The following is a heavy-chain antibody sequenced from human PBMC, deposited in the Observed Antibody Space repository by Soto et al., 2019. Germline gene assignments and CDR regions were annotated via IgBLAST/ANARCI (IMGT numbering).Heavy chain of an antibody. Sequence: PSETLSLTCTVSGGSISSSSYYWGWIRQPPGKGLEWIGSIYYSGSTYYNPSLKSRVTISVDTSKNQFSLKLSSVTAADTAVYYCARRIYCRSTSCPLYYYYYGMDVWGQGTTVTVS. CDR3: ARRIYCRSTSCPLYYYYYGMDV. CDR2: IYYSGST. J-gene: IGHJ6*02. V-gene: IGHV4-39*01. CDR1: GGSISSSSYY. D-gene: IGHD2-2*01.